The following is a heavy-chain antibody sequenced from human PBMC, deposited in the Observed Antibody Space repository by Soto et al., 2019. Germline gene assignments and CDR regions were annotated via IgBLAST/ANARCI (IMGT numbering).Heavy chain of an antibody. CDR1: GFTVGDYA. D-gene: IGHD3-10*01. CDR3: TRYYYRGAFDI. CDR2: IRSKAYGGTT. Sequence: KPGWSLRLCCTACGFTVGDYAMGWFRQAPGKGLEWVGFIRSKAYGGTTEYAASVKGRFTISRDDSKSIAYLQMNSLKTEDTAVYYCTRYYYRGAFDIWGQGTMVTVSS. J-gene: IGHJ3*02. V-gene: IGHV3-49*05.